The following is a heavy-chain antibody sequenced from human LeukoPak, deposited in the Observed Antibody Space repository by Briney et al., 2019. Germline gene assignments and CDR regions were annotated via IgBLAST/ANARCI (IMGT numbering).Heavy chain of an antibody. V-gene: IGHV1-2*02. CDR3: ARVMYSSGWYKDYYYYMDV. J-gene: IGHJ6*03. CDR1: GYTFADYY. D-gene: IGHD6-19*01. CDR2: INPNSGGT. Sequence: ASVKVSCKASGYTFADYYIYWVRQAPGHGLEWVGWINPNSGGTNYAQKFQGKVTMTRDTSISTAYMELSRLRSDDTAVYYCARVMYSSGWYKDYYYYMDVWGKGTTVTVSS.